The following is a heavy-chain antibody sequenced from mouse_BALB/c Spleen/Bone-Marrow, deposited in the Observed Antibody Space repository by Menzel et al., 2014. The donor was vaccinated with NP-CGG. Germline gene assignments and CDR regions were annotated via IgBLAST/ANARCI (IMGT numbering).Heavy chain of an antibody. D-gene: IGHD2-4*01. Sequence: EVKLMESGGGLVKPGGSLKLSCAASGFTFSSYAMSWVRQTPEKRLEWVASISSGGSTYYPDSVKGRFTISRDNARNILYLQMSSLRSEDTAVYYCARDDYDDQYYFDYWGQGTTLTVSS. CDR1: GFTFSSYA. V-gene: IGHV5-6-5*01. CDR2: ISSGGST. CDR3: ARDDYDDQYYFDY. J-gene: IGHJ2*01.